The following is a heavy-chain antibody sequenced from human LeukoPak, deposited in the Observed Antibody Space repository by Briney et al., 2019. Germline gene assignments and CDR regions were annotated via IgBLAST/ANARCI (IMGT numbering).Heavy chain of an antibody. D-gene: IGHD3-16*01. V-gene: IGHV4-31*03. CDR2: IYYSGST. CDR3: ARVKQIWGMACFDY. CDR1: GGSISSGGYY. J-gene: IGHJ4*02. Sequence: SQTLSLTCTVSGGSISSGGYYWSWIRQHPGKGLEWIVYIYYSGSTYYNPSLKSRVTISVDTSKNQFSLKLSSVTAADTAVYYCARVKQIWGMACFDYWGQGTLVTVSS.